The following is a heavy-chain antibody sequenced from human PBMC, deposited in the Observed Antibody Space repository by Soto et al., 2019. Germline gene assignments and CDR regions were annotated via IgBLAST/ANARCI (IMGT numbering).Heavy chain of an antibody. CDR3: ARGSSGYISSWYYFDY. CDR1: GFTFTGYA. J-gene: IGHJ4*02. V-gene: IGHV3-23*01. Sequence: GGSLRLSCAASGFTFTGYALSWVRQAPGKGLEWVATISGIGGSTYLADSVKGRLSISRDNSKNTVSLLMNSLRAEDTAVYFCARGSSGYISSWYYFDYWGRGTLVTVSS. D-gene: IGHD6-13*01. CDR2: ISGIGGST.